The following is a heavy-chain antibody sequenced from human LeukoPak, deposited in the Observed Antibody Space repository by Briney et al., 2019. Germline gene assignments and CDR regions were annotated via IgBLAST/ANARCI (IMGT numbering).Heavy chain of an antibody. V-gene: IGHV4-39*07. D-gene: IGHD5-18*01. J-gene: IGHJ2*01. CDR3: ARDGTAIDWYFDL. CDR2: IYYSGST. CDR1: GGSISSSSYY. Sequence: SETLSLTCTVSGGSISSSSYYWGWIRQPPGKGLEWIGSIYYSGSTYYNPSLKSRVTISLDRSKNQFSLKLSSVTAADTAVYYCARDGTAIDWYFDLWGRGTLVTVSS.